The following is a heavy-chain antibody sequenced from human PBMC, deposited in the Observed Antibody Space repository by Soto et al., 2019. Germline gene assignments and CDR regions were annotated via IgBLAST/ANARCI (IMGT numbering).Heavy chain of an antibody. CDR2: IYYSGST. V-gene: IGHV4-39*01. D-gene: IGHD3-3*01. Sequence: SETLSLTCTVSGGSISSSSYYWGWIRQPPGKGLEWIGRIYYSGSTYYHPSLKSRVTITVHTSKNQFSLKLSSVTAADTAVYYCARQKQLFFFGVVKVGWFDPWGQGTLVTVSS. J-gene: IGHJ5*02. CDR1: GGSISSSSYY. CDR3: ARQKQLFFFGVVKVGWFDP.